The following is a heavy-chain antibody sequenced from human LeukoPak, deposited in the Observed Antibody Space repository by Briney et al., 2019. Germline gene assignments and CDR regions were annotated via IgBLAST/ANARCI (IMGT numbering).Heavy chain of an antibody. CDR2: ISGNSTDI. CDR3: AKGMGYASGSSYSYYYYMDV. D-gene: IGHD3-10*01. V-gene: IGHV3-21*04. CDR1: GFTFSSYA. Sequence: GGSLRLSCAASGFTFSSYAMNWVRQGPGKGLEWVSSISGNSTDIYYADSVKGRFTISRDNAKNSVFLQINNLRAEDTAVYYCAKGMGYASGSSYSYYYYMDVWGKGTTVTISS. J-gene: IGHJ6*03.